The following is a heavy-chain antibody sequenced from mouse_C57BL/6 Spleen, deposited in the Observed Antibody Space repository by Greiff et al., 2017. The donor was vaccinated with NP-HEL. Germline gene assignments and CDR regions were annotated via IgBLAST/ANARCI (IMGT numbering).Heavy chain of an antibody. CDR3: ARRDYYGYDGGDY. J-gene: IGHJ2*01. D-gene: IGHD2-2*01. V-gene: IGHV1-80*01. CDR2: IYPGDGDT. CDR1: GYAFSSYW. Sequence: VKLQQSGAELVKPGASVKISCKASGYAFSSYWMNWVKQRPGKGLEWIGQIYPGDGDTNYNGKFKGKATLTADKSSSTAYMQLSSLTSEDSAVYFCARRDYYGYDGGDYWGQGTTLTVSS.